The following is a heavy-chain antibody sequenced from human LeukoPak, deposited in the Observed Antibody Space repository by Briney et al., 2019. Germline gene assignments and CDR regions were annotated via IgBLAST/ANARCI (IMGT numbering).Heavy chain of an antibody. Sequence: EGSLRLSCAASGFTFSSYAMSWVRQAPGKGLELVSLISRGGDGTYYADSVKGRFTISRDSSKNTLYLQMHSLRAEDTAVYYCAARPGEVAVPYDYWGQGTLVTVSS. D-gene: IGHD2-15*01. V-gene: IGHV3-23*01. CDR1: GFTFSSYA. CDR3: AARPGEVAVPYDY. CDR2: ISRGGDGT. J-gene: IGHJ4*02.